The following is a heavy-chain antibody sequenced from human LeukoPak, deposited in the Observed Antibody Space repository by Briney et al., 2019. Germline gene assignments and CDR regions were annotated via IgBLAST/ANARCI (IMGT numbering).Heavy chain of an antibody. CDR1: GGTFSSYA. CDR3: ARDRIYSSGWYGY. Sequence: ASVKISSKASGGTFSSYAISWVRQAPGQGLEWMGRIIPIFGTANYAQKLPGRVTITPDESTSTACMELSSLRSEDTAVYYCARDRIYSSGWYGYWGQGTLVTVSS. V-gene: IGHV1-69*13. D-gene: IGHD6-19*01. CDR2: IIPIFGTA. J-gene: IGHJ4*02.